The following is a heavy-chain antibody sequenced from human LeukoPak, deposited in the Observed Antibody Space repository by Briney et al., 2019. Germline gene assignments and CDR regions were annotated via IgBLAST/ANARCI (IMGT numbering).Heavy chain of an antibody. CDR2: ISYDGTNK. D-gene: IGHD5-18*01. CDR3: AKGTAMVPTPFSY. V-gene: IGHV3-30*18. J-gene: IGHJ4*02. Sequence: GGSLRLSCAASGFTFSSYGMHWVRQAPGKGLEWVAVISYDGTNKYYADSVKGRFTISRDNSKNTLYLQMNSLRAEDTAVYYCAKGTAMVPTPFSYWGQGTLVTVSS. CDR1: GFTFSSYG.